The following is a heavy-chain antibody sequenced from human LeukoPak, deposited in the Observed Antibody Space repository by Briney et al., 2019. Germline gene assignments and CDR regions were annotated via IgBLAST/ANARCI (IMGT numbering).Heavy chain of an antibody. CDR2: IYYSGST. Sequence: SEALSLTCTVSGGSISSYYWSWIRQPPGKGLEWIGYIYYSGSTNYNPSLKSRVSISVDTSKNQFSLKLNSVTAADTAVYYCARVWGVTDFYDSRGAFDIWGQGTMVTVSS. D-gene: IGHD3-22*01. J-gene: IGHJ3*02. CDR3: ARVWGVTDFYDSRGAFDI. V-gene: IGHV4-59*01. CDR1: GGSISSYY.